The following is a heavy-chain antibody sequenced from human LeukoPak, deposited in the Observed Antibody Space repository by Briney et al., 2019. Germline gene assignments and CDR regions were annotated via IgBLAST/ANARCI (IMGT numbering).Heavy chain of an antibody. CDR1: GGSISTYY. J-gene: IGHJ5*02. V-gene: IGHV4-59*01. Sequence: SETLSLTCTVSGGSISTYYWSWIRQPPGKGLECIGSIYYSGRTYYTPSLKSRVTISVDTSKNQFSLKLSSVTAADTAVYYCARADFWSGYPKFDPWGQGTLVTVSS. D-gene: IGHD3-3*01. CDR2: IYYSGRT. CDR3: ARADFWSGYPKFDP.